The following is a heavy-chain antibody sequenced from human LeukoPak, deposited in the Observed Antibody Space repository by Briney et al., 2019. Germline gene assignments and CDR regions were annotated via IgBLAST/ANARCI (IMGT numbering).Heavy chain of an antibody. D-gene: IGHD6-19*01. CDR1: GFTFSSYG. V-gene: IGHV3-30*03. CDR3: AREGSGLYSMDV. J-gene: IGHJ6*03. Sequence: PGRSLRLSCAASGFTFSSYGMHWVRQAPGKGLEWVAVISYDGSNKYYADSVKGRFTVSRDNAKNSLYLQMNSLRAEDTAVYYCAREGSGLYSMDVWGTGTTVTISS. CDR2: ISYDGSNK.